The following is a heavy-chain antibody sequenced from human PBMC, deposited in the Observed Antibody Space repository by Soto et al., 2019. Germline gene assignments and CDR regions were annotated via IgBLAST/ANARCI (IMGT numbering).Heavy chain of an antibody. CDR3: ARDGDYYDSSGSGYAFDI. V-gene: IGHV3-21*01. CDR1: GFTFSSYS. CDR2: ISSSSSYI. Sequence: GGSLRLSCAASGFTFSSYSMNWVRQAPGKGLEWVSSISSSSSYIYYADSVKGRFTISRDNAKNSLYRQMNSLRAEDTAVYYCARDGDYYDSSGSGYAFDIWGQGTMVTVS. J-gene: IGHJ3*02. D-gene: IGHD3-22*01.